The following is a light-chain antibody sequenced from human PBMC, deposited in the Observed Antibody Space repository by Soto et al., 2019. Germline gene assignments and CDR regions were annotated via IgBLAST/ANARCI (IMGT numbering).Light chain of an antibody. CDR3: SSYTSRSTRVV. J-gene: IGLJ3*02. CDR2: DVT. Sequence: QSVLTQPASVSGSPGQSITISCTGTSSDVGGYNYVSWYQQHPGKAPQVMIYDVTNRPSGVSNRFSGSKSGNTASLTISGLQAEDEADYYCSSYTSRSTRVVFGGGTKVTVL. CDR1: SSDVGGYNY. V-gene: IGLV2-14*01.